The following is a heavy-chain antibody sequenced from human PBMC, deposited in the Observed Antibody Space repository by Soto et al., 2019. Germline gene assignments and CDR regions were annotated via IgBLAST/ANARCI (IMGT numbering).Heavy chain of an antibody. CDR2: INHSGST. J-gene: IGHJ5*02. V-gene: IGHV4-34*01. CDR1: GGSFSGYY. Sequence: PSETLSLTCAVYGGSFSGYYWSWIRQPPGKGLEWIGEINHSGSTNYNPSLKSRVTISVDTSKNQFSLKLSSVTAADTAVYYCARGRVVVVPAAKFSWFDPWGQGTLVTVSS. CDR3: ARGRVVVVPAAKFSWFDP. D-gene: IGHD2-2*01.